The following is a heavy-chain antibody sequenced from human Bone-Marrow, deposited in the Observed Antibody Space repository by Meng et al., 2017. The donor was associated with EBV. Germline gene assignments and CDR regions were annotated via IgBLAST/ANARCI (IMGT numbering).Heavy chain of an antibody. CDR3: ARDVGGGDRLDY. D-gene: IGHD2-21*02. Sequence: VQLVVSGGGLVKPWGSLTLSCAASRFTFSSYSMNWVRQAPVKGLEWVSSISSSSSYIYYADSVKGRFTISRDNAKNSLYLQMNSLRAEDTAVYYCARDVGGGDRLDYWGQGALVTVSS. CDR2: ISSSSSYI. V-gene: IGHV3-21*01. CDR1: RFTFSSYS. J-gene: IGHJ4*02.